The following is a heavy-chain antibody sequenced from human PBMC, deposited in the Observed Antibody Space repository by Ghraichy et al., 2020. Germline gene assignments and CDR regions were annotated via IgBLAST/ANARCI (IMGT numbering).Heavy chain of an antibody. V-gene: IGHV3-9*03. Sequence: GGSLRLSCAASGFTFDDYAMHWVRQAPGKGLEWVSGVSWNSVTVGYADSVKGRFTISRDNAKNSLYLQMNSLRVEDMALYYCAKAVGAYYYYYHMDVWGQGTTVSVSS. CDR3: AKAVGAYYYYYHMDV. D-gene: IGHD1-26*01. CDR2: VSWNSVTV. J-gene: IGHJ6*03. CDR1: GFTFDDYA.